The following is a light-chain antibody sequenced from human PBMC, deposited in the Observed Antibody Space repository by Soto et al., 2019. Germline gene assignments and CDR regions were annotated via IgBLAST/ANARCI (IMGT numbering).Light chain of an antibody. CDR3: CSYAGSRYV. CDR1: TSDVGSYNL. J-gene: IGLJ1*01. Sequence: QSVLTQPASVSGSPGQSITISCTGTTSDVGSYNLVSWYQQHPGKAPKLMIYEVSKRPSGVSNRFSGSKSGNTASLTISGLQAEDEADYYCCSYAGSRYVFGTGTKVXVL. V-gene: IGLV2-23*02. CDR2: EVS.